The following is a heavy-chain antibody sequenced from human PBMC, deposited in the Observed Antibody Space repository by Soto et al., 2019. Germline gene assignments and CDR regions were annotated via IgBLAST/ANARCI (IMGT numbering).Heavy chain of an antibody. J-gene: IGHJ4*02. CDR2: VYYSGST. CDR3: ARHRTSSRRHFDA. V-gene: IGHV4-39*01. CDR1: GASIITISHY. Sequence: SETLSLTCTVSGASIITISHYWGWIRQPPGKGLEWIGTVYYSGSTYYNPSLQSRVAISVDTSKNQFSLKLSSVTAADTAVYYCARHRTSSRRHFDAWGQGIQVTVSS. D-gene: IGHD6-6*01.